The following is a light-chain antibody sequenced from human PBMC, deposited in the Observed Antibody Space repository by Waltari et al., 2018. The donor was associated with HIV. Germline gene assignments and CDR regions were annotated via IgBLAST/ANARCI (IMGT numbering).Light chain of an antibody. J-gene: IGLJ3*02. CDR2: DVS. V-gene: IGLV2-14*03. CDR1: SSDVGGYNY. Sequence: QSALTQPASVSGSPGQSITIACTGASSDVGGYNYVSWYQQHPGKAPKLMIYDVSNRPSGVSNRFSGSKSGNTASLTISGLQAEYDADYYCSSYTSSSTLEVFGGGTKLTVL. CDR3: SSYTSSSTLEV.